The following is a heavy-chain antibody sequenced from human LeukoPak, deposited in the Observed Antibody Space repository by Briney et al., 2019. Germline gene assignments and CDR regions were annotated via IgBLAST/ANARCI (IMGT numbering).Heavy chain of an antibody. D-gene: IGHD3-22*01. J-gene: IGHJ4*02. Sequence: SETLSLTCAVYGGSFSGYYWSWIRQPPGKGLEWIGEINHSGSTNYNPSLKSRVTTSVDTSKNQFSLKLSSVTAADTAVYYCARGDSSGYRYWGQGTLVTVSS. CDR2: INHSGST. V-gene: IGHV4-34*01. CDR1: GGSFSGYY. CDR3: ARGDSSGYRY.